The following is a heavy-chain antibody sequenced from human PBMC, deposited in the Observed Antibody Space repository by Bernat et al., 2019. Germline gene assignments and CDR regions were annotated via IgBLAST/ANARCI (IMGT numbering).Heavy chain of an antibody. Sequence: QVQLVQSGAEVKKPGSSVKVSCKASGGTFSSYAISWVRQAPGQGPEWMGGIIPIFGTENYAQKFQGRGTITANESPSTAYMELGSLGSEDTAVYYCARGVLTGRLDPWGQGTLVTVSS. CDR1: GGTFSSYA. D-gene: IGHD1-14*01. CDR2: IIPIFGTE. CDR3: ARGVLTGRLDP. V-gene: IGHV1-69*01. J-gene: IGHJ5*02.